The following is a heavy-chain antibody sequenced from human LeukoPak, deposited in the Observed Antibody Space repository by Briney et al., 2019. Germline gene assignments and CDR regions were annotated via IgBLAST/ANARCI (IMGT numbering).Heavy chain of an antibody. V-gene: IGHV4-34*01. CDR2: INHSGST. J-gene: IGHJ4*02. CDR3: ARARRSSIAGRPRDFDY. D-gene: IGHD6-6*01. Sequence: SETLSLTCAAYGGSFSGYYWSWIRQPPGKGLEWIGEINHSGSTNYNPSLKSRVTISVDTSKNQFSLKLSSVTAADTAVYYCARARRSSIAGRPRDFDYWGQGTLVTVSS. CDR1: GGSFSGYY.